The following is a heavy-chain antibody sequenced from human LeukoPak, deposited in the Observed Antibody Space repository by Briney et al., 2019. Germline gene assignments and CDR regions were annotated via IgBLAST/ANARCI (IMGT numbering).Heavy chain of an antibody. Sequence: PGGSLRLSCAASGFTFSSYAMSWVRQALGKGLEWVSAISGNGGSTYYADSVKGRFTISRDNSKNTLYLQMNSLRAEDTAVYYCAKFTTVTTDKLRCNYFDYWGQGTLVTVSS. J-gene: IGHJ4*02. D-gene: IGHD4-17*01. CDR2: ISGNGGST. CDR1: GFTFSSYA. CDR3: AKFTTVTTDKLRCNYFDY. V-gene: IGHV3-23*01.